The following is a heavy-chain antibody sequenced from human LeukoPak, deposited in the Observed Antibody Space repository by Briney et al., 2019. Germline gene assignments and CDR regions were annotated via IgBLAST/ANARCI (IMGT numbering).Heavy chain of an antibody. J-gene: IGHJ4*02. CDR1: GFTFSTFG. V-gene: IGHV3-30*02. Sequence: GGSLRLSCAASGFTFSTFGMHWVRQAPGKGLEWVAFIRYDDSNKYYADSVRGRFTISRDNSKNTLYLQMNSLRAEDTAVYYCARSRYDSSGYYGIIGNWGQGTLVTVSS. D-gene: IGHD3-22*01. CDR2: IRYDDSNK. CDR3: ARSRYDSSGYYGIIGN.